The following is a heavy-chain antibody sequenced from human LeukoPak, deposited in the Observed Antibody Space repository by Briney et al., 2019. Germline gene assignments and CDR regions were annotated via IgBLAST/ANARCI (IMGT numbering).Heavy chain of an antibody. J-gene: IGHJ4*02. CDR2: IKSKTDGGTT. CDR3: TTAGDFWSGYYTRFDY. D-gene: IGHD3-3*01. Sequence: PGGSLRLSCAASGFTFSNAWMSWVRQAPGKGLEWVGRIKSKTDGGTTDYAALVKGRFTISRDDSKNTLYLQMNSLKTEDTAVYYCTTAGDFWSGYYTRFDYWGQGTLVTVSS. CDR1: GFTFSNAW. V-gene: IGHV3-15*01.